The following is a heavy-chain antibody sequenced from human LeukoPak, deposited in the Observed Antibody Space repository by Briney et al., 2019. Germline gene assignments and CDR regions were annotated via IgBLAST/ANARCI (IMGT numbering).Heavy chain of an antibody. CDR2: IIPILGIA. J-gene: IGHJ4*02. V-gene: IGHV1-69*04. CDR1: GGTFSSYA. CDR3: AREWTYTSMGIVATSSDY. D-gene: IGHD5-12*01. Sequence: GASVKVSCKASGGTFSSYAISWVRQAPGQGLEWMGRIIPILGIANYAQKFQGRVTITADKSTSTAYMELSSLRSEDTAVYYCAREWTYTSMGIVATSSDYWGQGTLVTVSS.